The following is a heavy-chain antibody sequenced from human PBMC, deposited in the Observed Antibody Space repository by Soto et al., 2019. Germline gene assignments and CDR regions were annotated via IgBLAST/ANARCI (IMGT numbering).Heavy chain of an antibody. D-gene: IGHD2-15*01. V-gene: IGHV3-73*01. CDR1: GFTFSGSA. Sequence: GGSLRLSCAASGFTFSGSAMHWVRQASGKGLEWVGRIRSKANSYATAYAASVKGRFTISRDDSKNTAYLQMNSLKTEDTAVYYCTRHERSWCSGGSCYGAFDIWGQGTMVTVSS. CDR2: IRSKANSYAT. J-gene: IGHJ3*02. CDR3: TRHERSWCSGGSCYGAFDI.